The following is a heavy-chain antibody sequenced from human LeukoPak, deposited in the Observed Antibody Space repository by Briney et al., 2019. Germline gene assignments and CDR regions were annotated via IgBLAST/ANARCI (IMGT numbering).Heavy chain of an antibody. CDR3: VQESSSLLRSYFDY. V-gene: IGHV3-48*03. Sequence: GGSLRLSCAASGFTFSSYEMNWVRQAPGKGLEWVSYISSSGSTIYYADSVKGRFTISRDNAKNSLYLQMNSLRAEDTAVYYCVQESSSLLRSYFDYWGQGTLVTVSS. CDR1: GFTFSSYE. CDR2: ISSSGSTI. D-gene: IGHD2-15*01. J-gene: IGHJ4*02.